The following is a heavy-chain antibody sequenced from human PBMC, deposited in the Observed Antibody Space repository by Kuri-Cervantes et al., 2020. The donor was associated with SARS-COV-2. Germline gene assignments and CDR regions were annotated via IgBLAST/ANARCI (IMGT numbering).Heavy chain of an antibody. J-gene: IGHJ4*02. V-gene: IGHV3-30-3*01. CDR2: ISYDGSNK. D-gene: IGHD1-26*01. Sequence: GGSLRLSCAASGFTFSSYWMHWVRQAPGKGLEGVAVISYDGSNKYYADSVKGRFIISRDNSKNTLYVELNSLRADDTAVYYCATPGWGGTGAFWGQGTLVTVSS. CDR3: ATPGWGGTGAF. CDR1: GFTFSSYW.